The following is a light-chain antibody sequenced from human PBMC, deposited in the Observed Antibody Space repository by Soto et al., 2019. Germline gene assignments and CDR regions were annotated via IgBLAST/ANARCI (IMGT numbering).Light chain of an antibody. V-gene: IGKV3-20*01. CDR2: GGS. CDR1: QSVSSNH. CDR3: QQYGSSPPNT. Sequence: DIVLTQSPGTLSLSPGERATLSCRASQSVSSNHLAWYQQKPGQAPRLLIYGGSSRATGIPVRFSGSGSGTDFTLTISRLEPEDFAVYYCQQYGSSPPNTFGGGTKVDIK. J-gene: IGKJ4*01.